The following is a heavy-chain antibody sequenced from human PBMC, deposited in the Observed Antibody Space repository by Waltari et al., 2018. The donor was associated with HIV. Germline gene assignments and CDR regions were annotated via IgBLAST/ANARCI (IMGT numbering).Heavy chain of an antibody. J-gene: IGHJ5*01. Sequence: EVQLVESGGGLVQPGRSLRLSCAASGFTFDDYPMHWVRQSPGKGMEWVSGSSWNSGITDYGDSVNGRFTISRDNAKNSLYLQMNSLTVEDTAFYYCAKGGSHLTIFEAWFDSWGQGTLVTVSS. V-gene: IGHV3-9*01. D-gene: IGHD3-3*01. CDR2: SSWNSGIT. CDR3: AKGGSHLTIFEAWFDS. CDR1: GFTFDDYP.